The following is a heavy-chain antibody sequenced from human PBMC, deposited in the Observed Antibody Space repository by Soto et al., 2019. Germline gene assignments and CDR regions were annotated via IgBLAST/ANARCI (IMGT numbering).Heavy chain of an antibody. D-gene: IGHD3-3*01. Sequence: QVHLQESGPGLVKPSETLSLTCTVSGGSVSSDNYYWTWIRQPPGKGLEWIGHIYHSGSTNYNPSLMSRVTISVDTSKNRFSLKVTSVTAADTAIYYCARAYYDSWSGYFDYLGQGTLVTVSS. CDR2: IYHSGST. J-gene: IGHJ4*02. V-gene: IGHV4-61*01. CDR3: ARAYYDSWSGYFDY. CDR1: GGSVSSDNYY.